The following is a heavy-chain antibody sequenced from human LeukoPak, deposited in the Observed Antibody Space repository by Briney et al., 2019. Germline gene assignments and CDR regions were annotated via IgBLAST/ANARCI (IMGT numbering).Heavy chain of an antibody. CDR2: TNPNSGGT. D-gene: IGHD6-19*01. J-gene: IGHJ4*02. Sequence: ASVKVSCKASGYTFTGYNMHWVQQAPGQGLEWMGWTNPNSGGTNYAQKFQGRVTMTRDTSISTAYMELSRLRSDDTAVYYCAREGIAVAGFDYWGQGTLVTVSS. V-gene: IGHV1-2*02. CDR1: GYTFTGYN. CDR3: AREGIAVAGFDY.